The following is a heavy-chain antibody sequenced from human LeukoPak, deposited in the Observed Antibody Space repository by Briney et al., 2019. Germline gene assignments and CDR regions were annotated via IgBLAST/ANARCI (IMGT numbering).Heavy chain of an antibody. Sequence: GGSLRLSCAASGFTFSSYAMSWVRQAPGKGLEWVSAIYTGGSTYYAGSVKGRFTISRDNSKNTLYLQMNSLRAEDTAVYYCARGRYSSSWYPNFWGQGTLVTVSS. CDR1: GFTFSSYA. CDR2: IYTGGST. J-gene: IGHJ4*02. D-gene: IGHD6-13*01. CDR3: ARGRYSSSWYPNF. V-gene: IGHV3-66*01.